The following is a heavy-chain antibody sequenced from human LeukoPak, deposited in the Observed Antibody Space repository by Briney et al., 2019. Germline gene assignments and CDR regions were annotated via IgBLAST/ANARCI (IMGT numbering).Heavy chain of an antibody. Sequence: GSLRLSCAASGFTFNSYAMTWVRQAPGKGLEWVSHVSGSGGITYYADSVKGRFTIFRDNSKNTLYLQMNSLRAEDTAVYYCAKAIVGAPDYWGQGTLVTVSS. D-gene: IGHD1-26*01. CDR2: VSGSGGIT. J-gene: IGHJ4*02. CDR3: AKAIVGAPDY. CDR1: GFTFNSYA. V-gene: IGHV3-23*01.